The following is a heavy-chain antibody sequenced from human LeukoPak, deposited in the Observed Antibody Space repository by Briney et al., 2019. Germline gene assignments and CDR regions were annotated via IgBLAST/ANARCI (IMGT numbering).Heavy chain of an antibody. CDR3: ARQIAVAGTSDAFDI. V-gene: IGHV4-39*01. D-gene: IGHD6-19*01. J-gene: IGHJ3*02. CDR2: FYYSGNT. Sequence: SETLSLTCTVSGGSISSSSYYWGWIRQPPGKGLEWIGSFYYSGNTYYNPSLKSRVTISVDTSKNQFSLKLSSVTAADTAVYYWARQIAVAGTSDAFDIWGQGTMVTVSS. CDR1: GGSISSSSYY.